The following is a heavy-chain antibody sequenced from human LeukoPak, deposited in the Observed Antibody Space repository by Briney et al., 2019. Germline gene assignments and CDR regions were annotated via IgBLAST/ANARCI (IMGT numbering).Heavy chain of an antibody. CDR3: ARGGIITPEDI. CDR1: GGSFSGYC. V-gene: IGHV4-34*01. Sequence: SETLSLTCAVYGGSFSGYCWSWIRQPPGKGLEWIGEINHSGSTNYNPSLKSRVTISVDTSKNQFSLKLSSVTAADTAVYYCARGGIITPEDIWGQGTMVTVSS. J-gene: IGHJ3*02. CDR2: INHSGST. D-gene: IGHD3-22*01.